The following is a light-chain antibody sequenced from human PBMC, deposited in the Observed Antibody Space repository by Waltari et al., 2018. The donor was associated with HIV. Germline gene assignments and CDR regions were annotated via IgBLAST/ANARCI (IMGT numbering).Light chain of an antibody. V-gene: IGLV1-47*01. CDR2: RND. CDR3: VAWDDSLRGVL. CDR1: TSPTGSNS. Sequence: SVLTQPPSASGTPGQRVTISCSGSTSPTGSNSVFWYQHLPGTAPKLLIHRNDQRPSGVPDRFSASTSGTSASLAISGLRSEDEADYYCVAWDDSLRGVLFGGGTKVAVL. J-gene: IGLJ2*01.